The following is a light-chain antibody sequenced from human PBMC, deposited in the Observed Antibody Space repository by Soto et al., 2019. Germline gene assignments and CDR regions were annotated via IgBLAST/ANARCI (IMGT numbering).Light chain of an antibody. Sequence: EIVLTQSPATLSLSPGERATLSCRASQSVSSYLAWYQKKPGQAPRLLIYDASNRATGIPARFSSDGSWTELTLTFDSLQSEDFVVYYCQQYGSSPKWTFGQGTKVDIK. CDR3: QQYGSSPKWT. J-gene: IGKJ1*01. CDR1: QSVSSY. CDR2: DAS. V-gene: IGKV3-11*01.